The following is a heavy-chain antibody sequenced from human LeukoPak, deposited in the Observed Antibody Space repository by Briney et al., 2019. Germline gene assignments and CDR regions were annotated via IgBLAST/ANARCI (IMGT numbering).Heavy chain of an antibody. Sequence: KSSETLSLTCAVSGGSISSTNWWSWVRQPPGKGLEWIGEIYHSGSTNYNPSLKSRVAISVDKSTNQFSLRLSSVTAADTAVYYCAKKYYYDSRPLDYWGQGTLVSVCS. D-gene: IGHD3-22*01. CDR1: GGSISSTNW. CDR3: AKKYYYDSRPLDY. CDR2: IYHSGST. J-gene: IGHJ4*02. V-gene: IGHV4-4*02.